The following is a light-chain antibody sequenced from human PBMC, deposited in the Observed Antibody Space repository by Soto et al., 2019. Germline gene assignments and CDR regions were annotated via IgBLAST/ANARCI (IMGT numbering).Light chain of an antibody. CDR3: SLYTTSKTRQRV. CDR1: SSDVGGYNY. CDR2: DVS. Sequence: QSALTQPASVSGSPGQSITISCTGTSSDVGGYNYVSWYQHHPGKAPKLMIFDVSNRPSGVSNRFSGSKSGNTASLPISGHQPEDEADYYGSLYTTSKTRQRVFGTGTKLTVL. J-gene: IGLJ1*01. V-gene: IGLV2-14*03.